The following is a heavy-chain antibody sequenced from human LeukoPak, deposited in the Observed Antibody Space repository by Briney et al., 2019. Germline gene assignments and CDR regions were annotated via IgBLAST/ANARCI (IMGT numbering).Heavy chain of an antibody. Sequence: GGSLRLSCAASGFTFSSYAMSWVRQAPGQGLEWVSAISGSGGSTYYADSVQGRFTISRDNSKNTLYLQMNSLRADDTAVYYCAKELTRGSYFDYWGQGTLVTVSS. D-gene: IGHD3-10*01. CDR2: ISGSGGST. CDR3: AKELTRGSYFDY. J-gene: IGHJ4*02. CDR1: GFTFSSYA. V-gene: IGHV3-23*01.